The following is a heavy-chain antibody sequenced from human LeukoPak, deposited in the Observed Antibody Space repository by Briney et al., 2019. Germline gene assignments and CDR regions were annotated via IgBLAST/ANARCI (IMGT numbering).Heavy chain of an antibody. V-gene: IGHV3-74*01. D-gene: IGHD1-14*01. CDR2: IRSDGSTT. CDR1: GFTVSSNY. CDR3: ASGPTGFA. Sequence: PGGSLRLSCAASGFTVSSNYMSWVRQAPGKGLVWVSRIRSDGSTTIYADSVKGRFTISRDNAKNTLYLQMNSLRAEDTAVYFCASGPTGFAWGQGTLVTVSS. J-gene: IGHJ5*02.